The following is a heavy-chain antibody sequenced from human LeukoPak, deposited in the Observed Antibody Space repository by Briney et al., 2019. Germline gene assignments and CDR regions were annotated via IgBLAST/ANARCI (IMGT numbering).Heavy chain of an antibody. CDR1: GYTFTGYY. D-gene: IGHD3-10*01. V-gene: IGHV1-2*02. J-gene: IGHJ4*02. CDR2: INPNSGGT. CDR3: ARDLGGWFGELLYPHYFDY. Sequence: ASAKVSCKASGYTFTGYYMHWVRQAPGQGLEWMGWINPNSGGTNYAQKFQGRVTMTRDTSISTAYMELSRLRSDDTAVYYCARDLGGWFGELLYPHYFDYWGQGTLATVSS.